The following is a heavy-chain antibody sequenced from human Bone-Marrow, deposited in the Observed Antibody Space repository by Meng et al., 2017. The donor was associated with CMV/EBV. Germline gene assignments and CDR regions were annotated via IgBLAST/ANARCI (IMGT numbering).Heavy chain of an antibody. CDR1: TFSSYA. Sequence: TFSSYAISWVRQAPGQGLEWMGGIIPIFGTTSYAQKFQGRVTITTDESTSTAYMELSSLRSEDTAVYYCASSDYYDSSGYYYYFDFWGQGTLDTVSS. J-gene: IGHJ4*02. CDR2: IIPIFGTT. D-gene: IGHD3-22*01. V-gene: IGHV1-69*05. CDR3: ASSDYYDSSGYYYYFDF.